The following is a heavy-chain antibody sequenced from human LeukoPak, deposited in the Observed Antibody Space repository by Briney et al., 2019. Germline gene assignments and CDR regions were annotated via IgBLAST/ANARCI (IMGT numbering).Heavy chain of an antibody. CDR2: IIPIFGTA. J-gene: IGHJ6*03. CDR1: GGTFSSYA. D-gene: IGHD3-3*01. V-gene: IGHV1-69*13. Sequence: GASVKVSCKASGGTFSSYAISWVRQAPGQGLEWMGGIIPIFGTANYAQKFQGRVTITADESTSTAYMELSSLRSEDTAVYYCARGGGQKAVWSGYSSFYYYMDVWGKGTTVTVSS. CDR3: ARGGGQKAVWSGYSSFYYYMDV.